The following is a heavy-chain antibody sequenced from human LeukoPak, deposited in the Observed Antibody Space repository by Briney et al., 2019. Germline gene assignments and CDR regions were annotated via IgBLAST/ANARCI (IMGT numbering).Heavy chain of an antibody. CDR1: GYSISSGYY. Sequence: SETLSLTCTVSGYSISSGYYWGWIRQPPGKGLEGIGSIYHSGSTYYNPSLKSRVTISVDTSKNQFSLKLSSVTAADTAVYYCARSPEQGVVPAAISWFDPWGQGTLVTVSS. CDR3: ARSPEQGVVPAAISWFDP. J-gene: IGHJ5*02. V-gene: IGHV4-38-2*02. D-gene: IGHD2-2*01. CDR2: IYHSGST.